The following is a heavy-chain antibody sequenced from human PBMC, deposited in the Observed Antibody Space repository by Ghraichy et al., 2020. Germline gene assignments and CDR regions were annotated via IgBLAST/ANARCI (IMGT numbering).Heavy chain of an antibody. CDR2: IYYSGST. Sequence: ESLNISCTVSGGSISSSSYYWGWIRQPPGKGLEWIGSIYYSGSTYYNPSLKSRVTISVDTSKNQFSLKLSSVTAADTAVYYCARDFITIFGVVITSEWFDPWGQGTLVTVSS. V-gene: IGHV4-39*07. D-gene: IGHD3-3*01. CDR1: GGSISSSSYY. J-gene: IGHJ5*02. CDR3: ARDFITIFGVVITSEWFDP.